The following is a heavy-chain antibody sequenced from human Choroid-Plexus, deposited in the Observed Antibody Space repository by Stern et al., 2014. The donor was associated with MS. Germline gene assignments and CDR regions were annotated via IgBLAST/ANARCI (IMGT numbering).Heavy chain of an antibody. D-gene: IGHD2-15*01. Sequence: VQLVESGGGVAQPGRPLILSCAASGFTFSNFGMHWVRQAPGKGLEWVALISYDGSDNYYAGSVKGRFTIFRDNSKNTLYMHMNSLRAEDTAVYYCAKDRQWSTYFFDYWGQGSLVTVSS. CDR2: ISYDGSDN. J-gene: IGHJ4*02. CDR1: GFTFSNFG. V-gene: IGHV3-30*18. CDR3: AKDRQWSTYFFDY.